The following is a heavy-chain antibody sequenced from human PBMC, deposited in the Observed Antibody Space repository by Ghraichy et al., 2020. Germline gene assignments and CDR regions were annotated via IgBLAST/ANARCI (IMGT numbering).Heavy chain of an antibody. V-gene: IGHV1-69*06. CDR2: IIPFFNTA. D-gene: IGHD5-24*01. CDR3: AKVGDEMATIGNPWTTLEY. J-gene: IGHJ4*02. Sequence: SVKVSCKASGGTFNNYGITWVRQAPGQGLEWMGGIIPFFNTANYAQKFQGRVKITADKSTSTAYMELTSLRSEDTAVYYCAKVGDEMATIGNPWTTLEYWGQGTLVTVSS. CDR1: GGTFNNYG.